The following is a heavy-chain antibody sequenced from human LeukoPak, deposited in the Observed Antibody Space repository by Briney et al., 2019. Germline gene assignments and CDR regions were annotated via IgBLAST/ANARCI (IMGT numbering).Heavy chain of an antibody. CDR3: ARWLERDAFDI. V-gene: IGHV4-61*02. CDR2: IYTSGST. J-gene: IGHJ3*02. Sequence: SETLSLTCTVSGGSISSGSYYWSWIRQPAGKGLEWIGRIYTSGSTNYNPSLKSRVTISVDTSKNQFSLKLSSVTAADTAVYYCARWLERDAFDIWGQGTMVTVSS. CDR1: GGSISSGSYY. D-gene: IGHD1-1*01.